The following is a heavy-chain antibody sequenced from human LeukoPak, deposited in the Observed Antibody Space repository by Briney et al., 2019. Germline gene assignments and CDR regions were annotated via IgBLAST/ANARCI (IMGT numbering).Heavy chain of an antibody. D-gene: IGHD6-19*01. CDR2: IYYSGST. CDR1: SGSISSYY. Sequence: SETLSLTCTVSSGSISSYYWSWIRQPPGKGLEWIGYIYYSGSTNYNPSLKSRVTISVDTSKNQFSLKLSSVTAADTAVYYCARHVDDQWPSWGGAFDIWGQGTMVTVSS. V-gene: IGHV4-59*08. CDR3: ARHVDDQWPSWGGAFDI. J-gene: IGHJ3*02.